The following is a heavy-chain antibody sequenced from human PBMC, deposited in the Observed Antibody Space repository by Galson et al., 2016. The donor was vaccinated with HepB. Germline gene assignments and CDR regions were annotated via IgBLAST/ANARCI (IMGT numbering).Heavy chain of an antibody. CDR3: ARNAMYCSSTSCSTYYFDY. J-gene: IGHJ4*02. Sequence: SVKVSCKASGGTFSSYALSWVRQAPGQGLEWMGIINPSGGSTSYAQKFQGRVTMTRDTSTSTVYMELSSLRSEDTAVYYCARNAMYCSSTSCSTYYFDYWGQGTLVTVSS. D-gene: IGHD2-2*01. CDR2: INPSGGST. CDR1: GGTFSSYA. V-gene: IGHV1-46*01.